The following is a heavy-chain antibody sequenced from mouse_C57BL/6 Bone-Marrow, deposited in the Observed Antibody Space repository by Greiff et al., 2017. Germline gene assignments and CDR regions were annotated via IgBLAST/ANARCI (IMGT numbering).Heavy chain of an antibody. V-gene: IGHV14-4*01. Sequence: VQLQQSGAELVRPGASVKLSCTASGFNIKDDYMHWVKQRPEQGLEWIGWIDPENGDTEYASKFQGKATITADTSSNTAYLQLSSLTSEDAAVYYCATVGQICYEYDEYLDVWGTGTTVTVSA. J-gene: IGHJ1*03. CDR1: GFNIKDDY. CDR3: ATVGQICYEYDEYLDV. D-gene: IGHD2-4*01. CDR2: IDPENGDT.